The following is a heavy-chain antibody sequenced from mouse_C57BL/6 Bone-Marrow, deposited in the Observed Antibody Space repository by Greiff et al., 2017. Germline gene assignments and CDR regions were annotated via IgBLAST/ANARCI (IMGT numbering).Heavy chain of an antibody. V-gene: IGHV1-69*01. CDR3: AYDYDGNWYFDV. J-gene: IGHJ1*03. Sequence: KQRPGQGLEWIGEIDPSDSYTNYNQKFKGKSTLTVDKSSSTAYMQLSSLTSEDSAVYYCAYDYDGNWYFDVWGTGTTVTVSS. CDR2: IDPSDSYT. D-gene: IGHD2-4*01.